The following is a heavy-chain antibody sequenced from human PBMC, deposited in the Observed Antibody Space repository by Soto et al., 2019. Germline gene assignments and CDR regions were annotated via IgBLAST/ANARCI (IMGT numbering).Heavy chain of an antibody. V-gene: IGHV4-38-2*01. CDR2: IYHSGST. CDR1: GYSISSGYY. D-gene: IGHD1-20*01. Sequence: SETLSLTCAVSGYSISSGYYWGWIRQPPGKGLEWIGSIYHSGSTYYNPSLKSRVTISVDTSKNQFSLKLSSVTAADTAVYYCARVRGITGTSGMDVWGQGTTVNVSS. J-gene: IGHJ6*02. CDR3: ARVRGITGTSGMDV.